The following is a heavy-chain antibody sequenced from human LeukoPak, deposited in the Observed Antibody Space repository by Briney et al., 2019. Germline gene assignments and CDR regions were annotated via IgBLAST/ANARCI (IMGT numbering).Heavy chain of an antibody. V-gene: IGHV4-59*01. J-gene: IGHJ4*02. CDR1: GGSISSYY. CDR3: ATAGEGPYYFDY. Sequence: SETLSLTCTVSGGSISSYYWSWIRQPPGKGLEWIGYIYYSGSTNYNPSLKSQVTISVDTSKNQFSLKLSSVTAADTAVYYCATAGEGPYYFDYWGQGTLVTVSS. D-gene: IGHD7-27*01. CDR2: IYYSGST.